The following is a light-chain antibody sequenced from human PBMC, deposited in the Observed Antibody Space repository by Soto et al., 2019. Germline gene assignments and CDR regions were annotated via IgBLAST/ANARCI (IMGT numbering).Light chain of an antibody. Sequence: QSALTQPPSVSAAPGQKVTISCSGSSSNIGNNYVSWYQQLPGTAPKLLIYENNKQPSGIPDRFSGSKSGTSATLGITGLQTGDEADYYCGTWDSSLSAYVFGTGTKVTVL. CDR1: SSNIGNNY. CDR3: GTWDSSLSAYV. CDR2: ENN. J-gene: IGLJ1*01. V-gene: IGLV1-51*02.